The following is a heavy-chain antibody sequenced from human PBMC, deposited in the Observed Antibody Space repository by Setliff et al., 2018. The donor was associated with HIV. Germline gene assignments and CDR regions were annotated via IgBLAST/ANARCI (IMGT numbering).Heavy chain of an antibody. V-gene: IGHV1-69*10. CDR2: IIPILGIA. Sequence: SVKVSCKASGGTFSSYAISWVRQAPGQGLEWMGGIIPILGIANYAQKFQGRVTITTDESTSTAYMELSSLRSEETAVYYCARRGGYCSGGSCYRRAFCDYWGQGTLVTVSS. J-gene: IGHJ4*02. CDR3: ARRGGYCSGGSCYRRAFCDY. D-gene: IGHD2-15*01. CDR1: GGTFSSYA.